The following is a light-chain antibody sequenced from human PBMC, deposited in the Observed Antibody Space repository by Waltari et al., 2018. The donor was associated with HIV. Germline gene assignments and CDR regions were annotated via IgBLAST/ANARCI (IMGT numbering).Light chain of an antibody. CDR3: TSYASNNNYV. CDR1: SRDGGAYYF. V-gene: IGLV2-8*01. J-gene: IGLJ1*01. Sequence: QSALTPPPSASGSPGQSVTISCTGTSRDGGAYYFDPWYQQHPGKVPKLSISEVTKRPSGVPDRFFGSKSDNTASLTISGLQAEDEADYYCTSYASNNNYVFGTGTKVTVL. CDR2: EVT.